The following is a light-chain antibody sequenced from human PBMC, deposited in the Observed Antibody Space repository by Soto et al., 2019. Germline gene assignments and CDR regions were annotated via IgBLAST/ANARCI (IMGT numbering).Light chain of an antibody. Sequence: QAVVTQPPSVSGAPGQRVTISCTGSSSNIGAGYDVHWYQLLPGTAPKLLIYGNTNRPSGVPDRFSGSKSGSSASLAITGLLAEDEADYFCQSYDSSLNLAFFGTGTKLTVL. CDR1: SSNIGAGYD. J-gene: IGLJ1*01. V-gene: IGLV1-40*01. CDR2: GNT. CDR3: QSYDSSLNLAF.